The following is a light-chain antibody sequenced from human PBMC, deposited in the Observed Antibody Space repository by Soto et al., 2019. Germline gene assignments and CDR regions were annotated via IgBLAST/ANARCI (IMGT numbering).Light chain of an antibody. CDR3: LLSCSGARSVV. Sequence: QAVVTQEPSLTVSPGGTVTLTCGSSTVAVTSGHYPYRFQQKPGQAPRTLIYNTSNKHSCTPARFSGSLLGGNAALTLSGVQPEDEAEYYCLLSCSGARSVVFGGGTKLTVL. CDR2: NTS. CDR1: TVAVTSGHY. J-gene: IGLJ2*01. V-gene: IGLV7-46*01.